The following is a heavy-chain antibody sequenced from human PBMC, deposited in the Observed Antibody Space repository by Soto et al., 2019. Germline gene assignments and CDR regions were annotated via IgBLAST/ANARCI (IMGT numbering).Heavy chain of an antibody. CDR1: GFTVSSNH. V-gene: IGHV3-66*01. CDR3: ARVGQYSSGIYYFDS. J-gene: IGHJ4*02. CDR2: IYSGGST. D-gene: IGHD6-19*01. Sequence: PGGSLRLSCAASGFTVSSNHMSWVRQAPGKGLEWVSVIYSGGSTYYADSVKGRFTISRDNSKNTVYLQMNSLRAEDTAVYYCARVGQYSSGIYYFDSWGQGTLVPVPS.